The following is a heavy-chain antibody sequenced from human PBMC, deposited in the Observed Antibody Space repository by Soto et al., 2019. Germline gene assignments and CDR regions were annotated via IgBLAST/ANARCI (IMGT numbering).Heavy chain of an antibody. D-gene: IGHD1-26*01. CDR3: ARGLISGSHYSGGWYYFDS. V-gene: IGHV4-34*01. Sequence: PSETLSLTCDVYGGSFSDYIWTWIRQTPGKGLHWIGQINHRVSTDYNPSLESRVTISVHTSSSQFSLELSSVTAADTAVYYCARGLISGSHYSGGWYYFDSWGEGTLVTVSS. J-gene: IGHJ4*02. CDR1: GGSFSDYI. CDR2: INHRVST.